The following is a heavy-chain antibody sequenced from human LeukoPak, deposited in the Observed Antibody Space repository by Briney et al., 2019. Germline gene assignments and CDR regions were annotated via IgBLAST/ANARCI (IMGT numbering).Heavy chain of an antibody. CDR3: ARGPPHYDFWSGYYRY. CDR1: GGSISSYY. V-gene: IGHV4-4*07. J-gene: IGHJ4*02. CDR2: IYTSGST. Sequence: SETLSLTCTVSGGSISSYYWSWIRQPAGKGLEWIGRIYTSGSTNYNPSLKSRVTMSVDTSKNQFSLKLSSVTAADTAVYYCARGPPHYDFWSGYYRYWGQGTLVTVSS. D-gene: IGHD3-3*01.